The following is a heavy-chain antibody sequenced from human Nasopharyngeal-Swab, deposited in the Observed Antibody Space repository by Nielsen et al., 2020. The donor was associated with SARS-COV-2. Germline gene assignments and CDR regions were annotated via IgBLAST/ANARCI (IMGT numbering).Heavy chain of an antibody. CDR2: INPSGGST. V-gene: IGHV1-46*01. D-gene: IGHD6-19*01. J-gene: IGHJ6*02. Sequence: WVRQAPGQGLEWMGIINPSGGSTSYAQKFQGRVTMTRDTSTSTVYMELSSLRSEDTAVYYCARDRVLIAVAGTTPAYYYYYGMDVWGQGTTVTVSS. CDR3: ARDRVLIAVAGTTPAYYYYYGMDV.